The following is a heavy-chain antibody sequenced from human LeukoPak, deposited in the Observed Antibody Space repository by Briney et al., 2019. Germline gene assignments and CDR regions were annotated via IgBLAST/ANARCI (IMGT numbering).Heavy chain of an antibody. Sequence: GGSLRLSCAASGFTFSNYEMNWIRQPPGKGLEWVSYISPSGSTIHYADSVKGRFTISRDNARNSLYPQMNSLRAEDTAVYYCARGWGEGGQGTLVTVSS. CDR1: GFTFSNYE. CDR3: ARGWGE. CDR2: ISPSGSTI. V-gene: IGHV3-48*03. J-gene: IGHJ4*02. D-gene: IGHD3-10*01.